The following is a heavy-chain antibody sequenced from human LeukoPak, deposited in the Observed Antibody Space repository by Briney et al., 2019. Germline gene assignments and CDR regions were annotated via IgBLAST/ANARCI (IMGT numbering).Heavy chain of an antibody. CDR1: GFTFSSYA. J-gene: IGHJ4*02. CDR3: AKSPISYYFDY. CDR2: ISGSGGST. Sequence: GGSLRLSCAASGFTFSSYAMSWVRQAPGKGLEWVSAISGSGGSTYYADSVKGRFTISRDNSKNTLYLQMNSLRVEDTAIYYCAKSPISYYFDYWGQGTLVTVSS. D-gene: IGHD3-16*02. V-gene: IGHV3-23*01.